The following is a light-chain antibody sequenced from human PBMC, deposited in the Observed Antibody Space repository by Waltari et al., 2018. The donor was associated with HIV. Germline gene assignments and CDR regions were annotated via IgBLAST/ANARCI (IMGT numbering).Light chain of an antibody. Sequence: QSALTQPAAVSGSPGQSITISCTGARGDVGTYNSVSWYQQLPGTAPKLIIYEVSNRPSGLSNRFSGSKSGNTASLTISGLQAEDEGYYYCSSYTSRDTFVFGTGTEVTVL. V-gene: IGLV2-14*01. J-gene: IGLJ1*01. CDR3: SSYTSRDTFV. CDR1: RGDVGTYNS. CDR2: EVS.